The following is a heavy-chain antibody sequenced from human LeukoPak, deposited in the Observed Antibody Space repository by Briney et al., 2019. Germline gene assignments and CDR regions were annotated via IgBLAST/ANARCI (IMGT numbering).Heavy chain of an antibody. J-gene: IGHJ5*02. CDR2: IYYSGST. CDR1: GGSVSSGSYY. Sequence: SETLSLTCTVSGGSVSSGSYYWSWIRQPPGKGLEWIGYIYYSGSTNYNPSLKSRVTISVDTSKNQFSLKLSSVTAADTAVYYCARDTSRDGYTAYNWFDPWGQGTLVTVSS. D-gene: IGHD5-24*01. CDR3: ARDTSRDGYTAYNWFDP. V-gene: IGHV4-61*01.